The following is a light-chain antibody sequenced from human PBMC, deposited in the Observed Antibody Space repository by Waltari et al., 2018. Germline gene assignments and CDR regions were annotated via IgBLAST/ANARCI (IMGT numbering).Light chain of an antibody. CDR1: QSVGRS. CDR3: QMYVRLPVT. V-gene: IGKV3-20*01. CDR2: DAS. Sequence: EIVLTQSPGTLSLSPGERATLSCRASQSVGRSLAWYQQKPGPAPRLLIFDASNRATAIPERFSGSGSGTDFSPTISRLEPEDFAVYYCQMYVRLPVTFGQGTKVEIK. J-gene: IGKJ1*01.